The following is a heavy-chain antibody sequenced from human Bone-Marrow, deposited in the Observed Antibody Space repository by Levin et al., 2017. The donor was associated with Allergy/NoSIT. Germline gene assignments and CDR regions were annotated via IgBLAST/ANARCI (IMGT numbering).Heavy chain of an antibody. CDR2: IFTTGST. CDR3: ARGGNWFDP. Sequence: SQTLSLTCLVSGGSNSNYYWSWIRQPAGKGLEWIGNIFTTGSTNYNPSLKNRVTMSMGPSKNQFSLNLTSVTAAVTAVYYCARGGNWFDPWGQGTPVTVSS. V-gene: IGHV4-4*07. J-gene: IGHJ5*02. CDR1: GGSNSNYY. D-gene: IGHD3-10*01.